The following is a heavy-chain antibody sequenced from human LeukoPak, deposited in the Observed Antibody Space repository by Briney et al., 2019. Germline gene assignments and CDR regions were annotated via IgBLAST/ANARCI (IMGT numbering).Heavy chain of an antibody. D-gene: IGHD6-13*01. CDR2: INHSGST. J-gene: IGHJ4*02. Sequence: PSETLSLTCAVYGGSFSGYYWSWIRQPPGKGLEWIGEINHSGSTNYNPSLKSRVTISVDTSKNQFSLKLSSVTAADTAAYYCARVSRYVSTDAFDYWGQGTLVTVSS. CDR3: ARVSRYVSTDAFDY. V-gene: IGHV4-34*01. CDR1: GGSFSGYY.